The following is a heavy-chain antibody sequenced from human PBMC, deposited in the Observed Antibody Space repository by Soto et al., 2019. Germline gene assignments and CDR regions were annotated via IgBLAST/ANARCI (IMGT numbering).Heavy chain of an antibody. V-gene: IGHV1-69*04. CDR3: ARETPRTRRVTNYYYYGMDV. J-gene: IGHJ6*02. CDR1: GGTFSSYT. CDR2: IIPILGIA. Sequence: GASVKVSCKASGGTFSSYTISWVRQAPGQGLEWMGRIIPILGIANYAQKFQGRVTITADKSTSTAYMELSSLRSEDTAVYYCARETPRTRRVTNYYYYGMDVRGQGTTVTVSS.